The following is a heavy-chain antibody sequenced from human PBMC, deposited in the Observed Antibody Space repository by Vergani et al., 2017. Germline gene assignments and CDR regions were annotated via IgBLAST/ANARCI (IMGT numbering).Heavy chain of an antibody. CDR2: IIPIFGTA. J-gene: IGHJ6*03. Sequence: QVQLVQSGAEVKKPGSSVKVSCKASGGTFSSYATSWVRQAPGQGLEWMGGIIPIFGTANYAQKFQGRVTITADESTSTAYMELSSLRSEDTAVYYCARGVSIAARRGTQLLDYYYYMDVWGKGTTVTVSS. V-gene: IGHV1-69*01. CDR1: GGTFSSYA. CDR3: ARGVSIAARRGTQLLDYYYYMDV. D-gene: IGHD6-6*01.